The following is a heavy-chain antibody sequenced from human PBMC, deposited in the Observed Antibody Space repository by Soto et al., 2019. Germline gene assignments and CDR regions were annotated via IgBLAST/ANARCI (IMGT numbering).Heavy chain of an antibody. V-gene: IGHV3-30*18. D-gene: IGHD2-21*02. CDR2: ISYDGSNK. CDR1: GFTFSSYG. Sequence: QVQLVESGGGVVQPGRSLRLSCAASGFTFSSYGMHWVCQAPGKGLEWVAVISYDGSNKYYADSVKGRFTISRDNSKNTLYLQMNSLRAEVTAVYYCAKDSRIVVVTAPYDYWGQGTLVTVSS. J-gene: IGHJ4*02. CDR3: AKDSRIVVVTAPYDY.